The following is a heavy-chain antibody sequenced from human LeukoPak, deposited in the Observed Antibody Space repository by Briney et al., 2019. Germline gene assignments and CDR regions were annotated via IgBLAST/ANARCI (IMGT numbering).Heavy chain of an antibody. Sequence: GASVKVSCKASGGTFSSYAISWVRQAPGQGLEWMGGIIPILGTANYAQKFQGRVTITTDESTSTAYMELSSLRSEDTAVYYCARGRIKLGYFDYWGQGTLVTVSS. CDR2: IIPILGTA. D-gene: IGHD7-27*01. CDR3: ARGRIKLGYFDY. V-gene: IGHV1-69*05. J-gene: IGHJ4*02. CDR1: GGTFSSYA.